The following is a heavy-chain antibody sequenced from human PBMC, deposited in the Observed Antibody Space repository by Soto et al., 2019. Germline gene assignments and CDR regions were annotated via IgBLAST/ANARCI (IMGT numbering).Heavy chain of an antibody. Sequence: VQLVESGGGLVQPGGSLRLSCAASGFTFSSYWMSWVRQAPGKGLEWVANIKQDGSEKYYVDSVKGRFTISRDNAKNSLYLQMNSLRAEDTAVYYCARDSYFDDSSGYLDIWGQGTMVTVSS. CDR1: GFTFSSYW. D-gene: IGHD3-22*01. CDR3: ARDSYFDDSSGYLDI. CDR2: IKQDGSEK. J-gene: IGHJ3*02. V-gene: IGHV3-7*01.